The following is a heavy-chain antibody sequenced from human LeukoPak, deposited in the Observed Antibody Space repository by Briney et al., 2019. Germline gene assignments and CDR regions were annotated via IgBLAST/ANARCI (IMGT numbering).Heavy chain of an antibody. CDR2: INHSGST. D-gene: IGHD4-17*01. CDR1: GFTFSGSA. Sequence: GSLRLSCAASGFTFSGSAMHWVRQPPGKGLEWIGEINHSGSTNYNPSLKSRVTISVDTSKNQFSLKLTSVTAADTAVYYCAILNYGDSDRYFDYWGQGTLVTVSS. J-gene: IGHJ4*02. CDR3: AILNYGDSDRYFDY. V-gene: IGHV4-34*08.